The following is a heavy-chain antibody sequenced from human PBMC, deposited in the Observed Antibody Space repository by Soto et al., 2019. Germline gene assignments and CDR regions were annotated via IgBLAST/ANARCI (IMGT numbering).Heavy chain of an antibody. J-gene: IGHJ3*02. V-gene: IGHV3-21*01. CDR3: ARLTYCSGVSCYGPDAFDI. CDR1: GFTFSGYT. CDR2: ITSTGTYI. D-gene: IGHD2-15*01. Sequence: EVQLVESGGGLVKPGDSLRLSCAASGFTFSGYTMNWVRQAPGKGLEWVSSITSTGTYIYYADSVKGRFAISRDNPKNSLYLQMNSLRAEDTAVYYCARLTYCSGVSCYGPDAFDICGPGTMVTVSS.